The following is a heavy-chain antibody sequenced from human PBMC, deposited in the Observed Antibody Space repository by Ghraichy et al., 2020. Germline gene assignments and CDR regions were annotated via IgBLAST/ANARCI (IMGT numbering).Heavy chain of an antibody. Sequence: SQTLSLTCTVSGGSISSSSYYWGWIRQPPGKGLEWIGSIYYSGSTYYNPSLKSRVTISVDTSKNQFSLKLSSVTAADTAVYYCARQWGGRTPSFDYWGQGTLVTVSS. CDR2: IYYSGST. CDR3: ARQWGGRTPSFDY. CDR1: GGSISSSSYY. D-gene: IGHD1-26*01. J-gene: IGHJ4*02. V-gene: IGHV4-39*01.